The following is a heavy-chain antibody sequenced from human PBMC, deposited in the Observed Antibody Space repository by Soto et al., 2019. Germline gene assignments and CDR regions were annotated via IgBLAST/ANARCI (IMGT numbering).Heavy chain of an antibody. J-gene: IGHJ4*02. Sequence: GGSLRLSCGASGFTFTDYYMTWIRQAPGKGLEWVSYISSSGGATYYTNSVQGRFTISRDNAKKFLYLQMNNLRVEDTAMYYCASARDDFWSGYDPYWGQGTLVTVSS. CDR3: ASARDDFWSGYDPY. V-gene: IGHV3-11*01. CDR2: ISSSGGAT. D-gene: IGHD3-3*01. CDR1: GFTFTDYY.